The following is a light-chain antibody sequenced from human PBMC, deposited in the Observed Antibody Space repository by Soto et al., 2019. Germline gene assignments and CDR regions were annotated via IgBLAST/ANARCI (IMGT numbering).Light chain of an antibody. CDR3: QSYGV. V-gene: IGLV6-57*04. Sequence: NFMLTQPHSVSESPGQTVTISCTRSSGNIAFNYVQWYQQRPGGAPATIIYGDSLRPSGVPDRFSGSIDFSSNSASRTISGLQPEDEAGYSCQSYGVFGGRTPLTVL. CDR2: GDS. CDR1: SGNIAFNY. J-gene: IGLJ3*02.